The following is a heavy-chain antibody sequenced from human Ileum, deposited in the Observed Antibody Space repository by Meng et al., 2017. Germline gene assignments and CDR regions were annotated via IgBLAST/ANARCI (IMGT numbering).Heavy chain of an antibody. CDR2: INHSGST. J-gene: IGHJ5*02. CDR3: ARGGPWFDP. CDR1: GGSFSGYY. Sequence: VQLKPGGAGLLKPSGTLYLTCADYGGSFSGYYWSWIRQPPGKGLEWIGEINHSGSTNYNPSLKSRVTISVDTSKNQFSLKLSSVTAADTAVYYCARGGPWFDPWGQGTLVTVSS. V-gene: IGHV4-34*01.